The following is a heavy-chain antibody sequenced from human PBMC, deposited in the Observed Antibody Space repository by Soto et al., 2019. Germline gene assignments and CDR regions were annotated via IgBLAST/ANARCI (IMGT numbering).Heavy chain of an antibody. D-gene: IGHD6-13*01. V-gene: IGHV4-61*01. CDR3: ARLLRGSSSSLFDY. CDR1: GGSVRSGSYY. CDR2: IYYSGTT. Sequence: SETLSLTCTVSGGSVRSGSYYWSWIRQPPGKGLEWIGYIYYSGTTNYNPSLKSRVTISVDTSKNQFSLKLSSVTAADTAVYYCARLLRGSSSSLFDYWGQGTLVTVSS. J-gene: IGHJ4*02.